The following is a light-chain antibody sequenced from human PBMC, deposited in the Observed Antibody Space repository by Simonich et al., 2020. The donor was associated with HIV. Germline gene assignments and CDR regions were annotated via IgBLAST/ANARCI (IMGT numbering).Light chain of an antibody. Sequence: SYELTQPPSVSVSPGQTARITCLGDALPKKYAYWYQQKSGQAPVLVILDDTKRPAGIPERFSGSSSGTTATLTISGAQVEDEADYYCYSTDSSGNHVVFGGGTKLTVL. V-gene: IGLV3-10*01. CDR2: DDT. CDR3: YSTDSSGNHVV. CDR1: ALPKKY. J-gene: IGLJ2*01.